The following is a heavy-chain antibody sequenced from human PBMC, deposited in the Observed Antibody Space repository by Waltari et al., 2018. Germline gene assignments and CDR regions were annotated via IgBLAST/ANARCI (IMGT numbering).Heavy chain of an antibody. CDR2: IFHSGST. J-gene: IGHJ3*02. Sequence: QVQLQESGPGLVKPSETLSLTCTVSDGSISSYYWSWIRQPPGKGLEWIGYIFHSGSTNYNPSLKSRATISVDTSKKQLSLKLSSVTAADTAVYYCARDLRIYGSSGYYAFDIWGQGTMVTVSS. V-gene: IGHV4-59*01. CDR1: DGSISSYY. CDR3: ARDLRIYGSSGYYAFDI. D-gene: IGHD3-22*01.